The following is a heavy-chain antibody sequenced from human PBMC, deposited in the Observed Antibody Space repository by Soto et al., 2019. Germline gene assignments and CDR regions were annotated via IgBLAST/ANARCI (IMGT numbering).Heavy chain of an antibody. CDR1: GFTFSSYA. CDR3: AKVRLRFLEWPPYFDY. CDR2: ISGSGGST. Sequence: GGSLRLSCAASGFTFSSYAMSWVRQAPGKGLEWVSAISGSGGSTYYADSVKGRFTISRDNSKNTLYLQTNSLRAEDTAVYYCAKVRLRFLEWPPYFDYWGQGTLVTVSS. V-gene: IGHV3-23*01. J-gene: IGHJ4*02. D-gene: IGHD3-3*01.